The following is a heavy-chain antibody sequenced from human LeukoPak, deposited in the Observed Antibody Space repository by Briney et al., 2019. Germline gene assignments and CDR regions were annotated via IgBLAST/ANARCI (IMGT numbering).Heavy chain of an antibody. Sequence: SETLSLTCAVYGGSFSGYYWSWLRQPPRKELQWMGEINHSGSTNYNHSLTCRVTISVDTSKNQFSLRLTSVSAADTAVYYCARGQKYTYGYTVTELGSRYFDYWGQGTLVTVSS. J-gene: IGHJ4*02. CDR1: GGSFSGYY. CDR3: ARGQKYTYGYTVTELGSRYFDY. D-gene: IGHD5-18*01. CDR2: INHSGST. V-gene: IGHV4-34*01.